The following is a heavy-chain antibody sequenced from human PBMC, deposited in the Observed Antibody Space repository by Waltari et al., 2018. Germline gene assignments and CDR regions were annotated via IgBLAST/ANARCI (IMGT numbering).Heavy chain of an antibody. Sequence: EVQLVESGGGLVEPGGSLRLACVAATSTFHDPRNSWVRQAPGKGREWVGRVKSRTDGGTTDYGAPVKGRFTISRDDSGNTVSLQMNSLRIEDTAVYYCTTELYCSSTTCPATFNHWGQGTLVTVAA. J-gene: IGHJ4*02. CDR3: TTELYCSSTTCPATFNH. D-gene: IGHD2-2*01. CDR1: TSTFHDPR. V-gene: IGHV3-15*01. CDR2: VKSRTDGGTT.